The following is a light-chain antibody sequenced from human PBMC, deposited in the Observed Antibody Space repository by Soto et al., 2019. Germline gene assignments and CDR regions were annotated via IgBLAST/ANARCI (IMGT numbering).Light chain of an antibody. J-gene: IGLJ1*01. Sequence: QSALTQPASVSGSPGQSITISCTGTSSDVGSYNHVSWYQQHPGKAPKFMIYEVSKRPSGVSNRFSGSKSGNTASLTISGLQAEDEADYYCCSYTTSNTRQIVFGTGTKVTVL. CDR2: EVS. V-gene: IGLV2-14*02. CDR3: CSYTTSNTRQIV. CDR1: SSDVGSYNH.